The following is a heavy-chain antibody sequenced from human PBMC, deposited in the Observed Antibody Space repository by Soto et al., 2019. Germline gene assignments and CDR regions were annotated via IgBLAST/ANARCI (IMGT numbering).Heavy chain of an antibody. V-gene: IGHV3-48*01. J-gene: IGHJ4*02. CDR2: ISSSSTI. CDR1: GFTFSSYS. Sequence: EVQLVESGGGLVQPGGSLRLSCAASGFTFSSYSMNWVRQAPGKGLEWVSYISSSSTIYYADSVKGRFTISRDNAKNSLYLQMNSLRAEDTAVYYCARDYYDSSGYSAEFDYWGQGTLVTVSS. CDR3: ARDYYDSSGYSAEFDY. D-gene: IGHD3-22*01.